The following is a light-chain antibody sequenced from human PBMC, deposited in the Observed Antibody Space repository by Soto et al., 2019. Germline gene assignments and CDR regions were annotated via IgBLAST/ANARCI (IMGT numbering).Light chain of an antibody. CDR3: QQRSNWPPVIT. CDR2: DAS. Sequence: EIALTQSPATLSLSPGERATLSCRASQSFSGYLAWYQQTPGQAPRLLIYDASKRATGIPSRFSGWGSGTDFTLTISILEPEDFAVYYCQQRSNWPPVITFGQGTRLEIK. J-gene: IGKJ5*01. V-gene: IGKV3-11*01. CDR1: QSFSGY.